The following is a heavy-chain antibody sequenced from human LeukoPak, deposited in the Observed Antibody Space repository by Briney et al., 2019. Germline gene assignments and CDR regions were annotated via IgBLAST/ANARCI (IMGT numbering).Heavy chain of an antibody. CDR3: ARDSGYYYGSGSYYDY. CDR1: GFTVSSNY. V-gene: IGHV3-66*01. Sequence: GGSLRLSCAASGFTVSSNYMSWVRQAPGKGLEWVSVIYSGGSTYYADSVKGRFTISRDNSKNTLYLQMNSLRAEDTAVYYCARDSGYYYGSGSYYDYWGQGTLVTVSS. D-gene: IGHD3-10*01. J-gene: IGHJ4*02. CDR2: IYSGGST.